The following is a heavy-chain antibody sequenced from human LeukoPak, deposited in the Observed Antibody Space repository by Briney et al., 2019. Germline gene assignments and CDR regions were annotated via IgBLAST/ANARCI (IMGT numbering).Heavy chain of an antibody. Sequence: GGSLRLSCAASGFTFDDYAMHWVRQAPGKGLEWVSGISWNSGSIGYADSVKGRFTISRDNAKNSLYLQMNSLRAEDTAVYYCASRYYYDSSGYYYYFDYWGQGTLVTVSS. CDR3: ASRYYYDSSGYYYYFDY. CDR2: ISWNSGSI. CDR1: GFTFDDYA. D-gene: IGHD3-22*01. V-gene: IGHV3-9*01. J-gene: IGHJ4*02.